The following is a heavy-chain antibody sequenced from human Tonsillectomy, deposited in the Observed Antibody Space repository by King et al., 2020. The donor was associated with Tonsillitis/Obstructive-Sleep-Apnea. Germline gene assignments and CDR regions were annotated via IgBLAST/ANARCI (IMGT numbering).Heavy chain of an antibody. CDR2: ISGSGGST. V-gene: IGHV3-23*04. Sequence: VQLVESGGGLVQPGGSLRLSCAASGFTFSSYAMSWVRQAPGKGLEWVSAISGSGGSTYYADSVKGRFTISRDNSKNTLYLQMNSLRAEDTAVYYCAKDREGYDILTGYYRYYYYGMDVWGKGTTVTVSS. J-gene: IGHJ6*04. CDR1: GFTFSSYA. D-gene: IGHD3-9*01. CDR3: AKDREGYDILTGYYRYYYYGMDV.